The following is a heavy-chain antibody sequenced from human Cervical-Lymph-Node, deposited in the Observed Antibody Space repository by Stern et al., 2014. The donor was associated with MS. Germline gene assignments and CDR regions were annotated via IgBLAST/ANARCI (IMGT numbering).Heavy chain of an antibody. V-gene: IGHV4-59*08. J-gene: IGHJ6*02. D-gene: IGHD3-3*01. CDR1: GGSISAYY. Sequence: VQLLESGPGLVKPSETLSLTCTVSGGSISAYYWTWIRQPPGKGLEWIGYIYYSGSTNYNPSLKSRVSISVDTSKNQFSLKLSSVTAADTAVYYCARGITIFGGGMDVWGQGTTVTVSS. CDR2: IYYSGST. CDR3: ARGITIFGGGMDV.